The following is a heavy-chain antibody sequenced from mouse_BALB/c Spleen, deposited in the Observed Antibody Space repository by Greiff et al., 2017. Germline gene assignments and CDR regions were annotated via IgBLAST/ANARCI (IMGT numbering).Heavy chain of an antibody. CDR3: NADYYGSSLYFDY. D-gene: IGHD1-1*01. CDR2: IDPENGDT. Sequence: VHVKQSGAELVRSGASVKLSCTASGFNIKDYYMHWVKQRPEQGLEWIGWIDPENGDTEYAPKFQGKATMTADTSSNTAYLQLSSLTSEDTAVYYCNADYYGSSLYFDYWGQGTTLTVSS. V-gene: IGHV14-4*02. J-gene: IGHJ2*01. CDR1: GFNIKDYY.